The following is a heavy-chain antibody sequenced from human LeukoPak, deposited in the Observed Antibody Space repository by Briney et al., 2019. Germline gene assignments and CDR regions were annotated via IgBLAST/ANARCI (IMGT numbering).Heavy chain of an antibody. J-gene: IGHJ3*02. V-gene: IGHV3-66*02. CDR3: ARVPILDDDAFDI. CDR1: GFTVSSNY. D-gene: IGHD5-24*01. Sequence: TGGSLRLSCAASGFTVSSNYMSWVRQAPGKGLEWVSVIYSGGSTYYADSVKGRFTISRDNSKNTLYLQMNSLRAEDTAVYYCARVPILDDDAFDIWGQGTMVTVSS. CDR2: IYSGGST.